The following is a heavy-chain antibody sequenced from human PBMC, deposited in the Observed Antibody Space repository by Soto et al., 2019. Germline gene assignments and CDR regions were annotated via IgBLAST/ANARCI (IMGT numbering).Heavy chain of an antibody. D-gene: IGHD3-22*01. CDR1: GLTLRRYW. J-gene: IGHJ4*02. CDR2: IKEDGGKT. CDR3: SRDYYGPGPD. V-gene: IGHV3-7*04. Sequence: EVQLVESGGGLVQPGGSLRLSCVASGLTLRRYWMSWVRQAPGKGLEWVANIKEDGGKTYYVDSVKGRFTISRDNAKNSVYLQKNSLRVEDTAVYYCSRDYYGPGPDWGKGTLVIVSS.